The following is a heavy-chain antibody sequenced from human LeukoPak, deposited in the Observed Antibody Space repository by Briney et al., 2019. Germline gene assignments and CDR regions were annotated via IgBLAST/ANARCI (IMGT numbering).Heavy chain of an antibody. J-gene: IGHJ2*01. D-gene: IGHD2-15*01. V-gene: IGHV3-9*01. CDR3: AKDLNSSLPENPYWYFDL. CDR1: GFTLDVYA. Sequence: GVSLTLFCAPSGFTLDVYAMHWVRHAPGKGLEWVSVISWNSGNIGYADSVTGRLTIPRNHDKNSLYLQMNSLRAEYTTLYYYAKDLNSSLPENPYWYFDLWGRGTLVTVSS. CDR2: ISWNSGNI.